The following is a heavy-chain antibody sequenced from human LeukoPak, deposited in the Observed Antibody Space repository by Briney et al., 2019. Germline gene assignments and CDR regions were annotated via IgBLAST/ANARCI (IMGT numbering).Heavy chain of an antibody. D-gene: IGHD6-13*01. CDR3: VKTAAADY. J-gene: IGHJ4*02. V-gene: IGHV3-30*18. CDR2: ISYDGSNK. CDR1: GFTFSSYG. Sequence: PGRSLRLSCAASGFTFSSYGMHWVRQAPGKGLEWVAVISYDGSNKYYADSVKGRFTISRDNSKNTLYLQMNSLRAEDTAVYYCVKTAAADYWGQGTLVTVSS.